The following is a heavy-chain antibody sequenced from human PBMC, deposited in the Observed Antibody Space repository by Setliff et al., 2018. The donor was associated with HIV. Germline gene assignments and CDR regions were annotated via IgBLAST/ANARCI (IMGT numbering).Heavy chain of an antibody. CDR3: ARTRAMTSRTHTLFHALDV. Sequence: PGGSLRLSCAASGFTFSRYEMNWVRQAPGKGLEWVSYISSSGGTIYYADSVKGRFTISRDNAKNSLYLQMNSLRAEDTAVYYCARTRAMTSRTHTLFHALDVWGRGTPVTVSS. J-gene: IGHJ6*02. CDR2: ISSSGGTI. CDR1: GFTFSRYE. V-gene: IGHV3-48*03. D-gene: IGHD2-2*02.